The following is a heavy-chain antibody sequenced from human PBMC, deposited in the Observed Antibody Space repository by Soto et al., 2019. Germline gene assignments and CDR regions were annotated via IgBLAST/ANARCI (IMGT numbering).Heavy chain of an antibody. CDR2: IYHRGTS. CDR3: ARTLDYGGSAGTNWFDP. V-gene: IGHV4-30-2*01. J-gene: IGHJ5*02. Sequence: LSRTCTVSGGSIISGAYSWSWIRLPPGKRLEWIGYIYHRGTSHYNPSLKGRVTMSVDRSKNQFSLNLRSVTAADTAVYYCARTLDYGGSAGTNWFDPWGQGTLVTVSS. D-gene: IGHD2-15*01. CDR1: GGSIISGAYS.